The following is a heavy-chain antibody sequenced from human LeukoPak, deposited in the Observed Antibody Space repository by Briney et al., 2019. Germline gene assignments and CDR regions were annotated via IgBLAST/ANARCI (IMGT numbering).Heavy chain of an antibody. V-gene: IGHV3-30*18. CDR2: ISYDGSNK. CDR1: GFSFNNAW. J-gene: IGHJ4*02. CDR3: ANRAFDY. Sequence: PGGSLRLSCAASGFSFNNAWMNWVRQAPGKGLEWVAVISYDGSNKYYADSVKGRFTISRDNSKNTLYLQMNSLRAEDTAVYYCANRAFDYWGQGTLVTVSS.